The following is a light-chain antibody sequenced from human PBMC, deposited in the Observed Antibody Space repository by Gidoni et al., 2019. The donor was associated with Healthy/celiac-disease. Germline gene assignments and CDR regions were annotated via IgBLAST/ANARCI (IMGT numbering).Light chain of an antibody. V-gene: IGKV1-39*01. CDR3: QQSYSTPFT. J-gene: IGKJ3*01. Sequence: DIQMTQSPSSLSASVGDRVTITCRASQSISSYLNWYQQKPGKAPKLLIYAASSLQSGAPSRFSGSGSGTDFTLTISSLQPEDFATYYCQQSYSTPFTFXPXTKVDIK. CDR2: AAS. CDR1: QSISSY.